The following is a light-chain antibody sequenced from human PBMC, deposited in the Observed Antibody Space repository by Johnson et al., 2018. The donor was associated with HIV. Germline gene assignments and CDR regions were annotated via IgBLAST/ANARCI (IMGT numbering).Light chain of an antibody. V-gene: IGLV1-51*01. J-gene: IGLJ1*01. CDR2: DNN. CDR1: SSNIGNNY. Sequence: QSALTQPPSVSAAPGQKVTISCSGSSSNIGNNYVSWYQQLPGTAPKLLIYDNNKRPSGIPDRFSGSKSGTSATLGITGLQTGDEADYYCGTWDSSLSVFYVFGTGTKVTGL. CDR3: GTWDSSLSVFYV.